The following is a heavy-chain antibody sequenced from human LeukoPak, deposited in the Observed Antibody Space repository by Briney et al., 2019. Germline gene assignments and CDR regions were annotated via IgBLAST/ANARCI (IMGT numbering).Heavy chain of an antibody. D-gene: IGHD3-10*01. J-gene: IGHJ4*02. Sequence: GGSLRLSCAASGFTFSSYWMSWVRQAPGKGLEWVANIKQDGSEKYYVDSVKGRFTISGDNAKNSLYLQMNSLRAEDTAVYYCARDPLLGSRWFGELADYWGQGTLVTVSS. V-gene: IGHV3-7*01. CDR3: ARDPLLGSRWFGELADY. CDR1: GFTFSSYW. CDR2: IKQDGSEK.